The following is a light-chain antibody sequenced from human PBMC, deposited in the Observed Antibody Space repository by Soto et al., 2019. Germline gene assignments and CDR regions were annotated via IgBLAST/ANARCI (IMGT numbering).Light chain of an antibody. V-gene: IGKV3-20*01. CDR3: QQYGSSRLT. CDR2: GAS. CDR1: QSVSSSY. Sequence: EIVLTQSPGTLSLSPGERATLSCRASQSVSSSYLAWYQQKPGQAPRLLIYGASNRTTGTPDRFSGSGSGTDFTLTISRLEPEDFAVYYCQQYGSSRLTFGGGTKVEIK. J-gene: IGKJ4*01.